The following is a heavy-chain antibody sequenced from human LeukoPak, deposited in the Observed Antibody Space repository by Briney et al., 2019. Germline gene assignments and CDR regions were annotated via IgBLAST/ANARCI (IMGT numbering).Heavy chain of an antibody. CDR1: GGTFSSYT. CDR2: IIPILGIA. J-gene: IGHJ5*02. D-gene: IGHD3-22*01. CDR3: ARVPYYYDGSGYYEIGSA. V-gene: IGHV1-69*02. Sequence: ASVKVSCKASGGTFSSYTISWVRQAPGQGLEWMGRIIPILGIANYAQKFQGRVTITADKSTSTAYMELSSLRSEDTAVYYCARVPYYYDGSGYYEIGSAWGQGTLVTVSS.